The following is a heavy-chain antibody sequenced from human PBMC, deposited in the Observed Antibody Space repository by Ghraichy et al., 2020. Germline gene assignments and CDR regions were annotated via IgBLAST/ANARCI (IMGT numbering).Heavy chain of an antibody. Sequence: SETLSLTCTVSGASISSYYWSWIRQPPGKGLEWIGFINTGITLYNPYLPSPDTISADSSKNQYSLRLGSVTAADTAVYYCTRHAVIAVLAYGMDVWGQGASVTVSS. V-gene: IGHV4-4*09. CDR2: INTGIT. D-gene: IGHD2-21*01. CDR1: GASISSYY. CDR3: TRHAVIAVLAYGMDV. J-gene: IGHJ6*02.